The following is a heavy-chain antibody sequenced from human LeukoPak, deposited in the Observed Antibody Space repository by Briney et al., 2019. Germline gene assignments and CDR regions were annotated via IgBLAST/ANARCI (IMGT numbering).Heavy chain of an antibody. D-gene: IGHD3-3*01. CDR1: GFTFSSYA. V-gene: IGHV3-23*01. CDR3: AKDQPYYDFWSGSIFDY. Sequence: GGSLRLSCTASGFTFSSYAMSWVRQAPGKGLEWVSAISGSGGSTYYADSVKGRFTISRDNSKNTLYLQMNSLRAEDTAVYYCAKDQPYYDFWSGSIFDYWGQGTLVTVSS. J-gene: IGHJ4*02. CDR2: ISGSGGST.